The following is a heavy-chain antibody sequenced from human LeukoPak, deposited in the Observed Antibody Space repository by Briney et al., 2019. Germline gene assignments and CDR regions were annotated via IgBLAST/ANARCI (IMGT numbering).Heavy chain of an antibody. V-gene: IGHV3-48*03. CDR1: GFTFSSYE. Sequence: PGGSLRLSCAASGFTFSSYEMNWVHQAPGKGLEWVSYIGGGGSTIYYADSVKGRFTISRDNAKNSLYLQMNRLRGEDTGVYSCARQSSGWSYFDCWGQGILVTVSS. J-gene: IGHJ4*02. CDR3: ARQSSGWSYFDC. CDR2: IGGGGSTI. D-gene: IGHD6-19*01.